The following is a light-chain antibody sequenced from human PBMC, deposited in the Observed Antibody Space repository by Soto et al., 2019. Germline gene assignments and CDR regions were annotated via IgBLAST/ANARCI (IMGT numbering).Light chain of an antibody. CDR1: QSISDS. V-gene: IGKV1-5*01. CDR2: DAS. CDR3: QQYTGYSRT. J-gene: IGKJ1*01. Sequence: DIQMTQSPSTLSASVGDRVTITCRASQSISDSLAWYQQKPGKAPFLLISDASSLERGVPSRFSGSGSGTEFTLTITSMQPDDFAIYYCQQYTGYSRTFGQGTKVEIK.